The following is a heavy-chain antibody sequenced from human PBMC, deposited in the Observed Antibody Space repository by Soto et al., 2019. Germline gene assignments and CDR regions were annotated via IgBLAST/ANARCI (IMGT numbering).Heavy chain of an antibody. CDR3: ANGYCSGGSCYSSDYYFDY. CDR1: GFTFSSYA. D-gene: IGHD2-15*01. Sequence: EVQLLESGGGLVQPGGSLRLSCAASGFTFSSYAMSWVRQAPGKGLEWVSAISGSGGSTYYADSVKGRFTISRDNSKNTRYLQMNSLRAEDTAVYYCANGYCSGGSCYSSDYYFDYWGQGTLVTVSS. J-gene: IGHJ4*02. V-gene: IGHV3-23*01. CDR2: ISGSGGST.